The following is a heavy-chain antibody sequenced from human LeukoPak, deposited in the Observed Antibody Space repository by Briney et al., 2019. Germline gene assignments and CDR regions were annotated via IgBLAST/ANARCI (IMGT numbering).Heavy chain of an antibody. V-gene: IGHV3-49*04. J-gene: IGHJ4*02. CDR2: IRNKAYGGTT. CDR1: GFTFGDYA. Sequence: GGSLRLSCTTSGFTFGDYAQTWVRQAPGRGLEWVGFIRNKAYGGTTEYAASVKGRFTISRDDSKSIAFLQMNSLTTEDTAVYYCTRQYSSSWVIDYWGQGTLATVSS. CDR3: TRQYSSSWVIDY. D-gene: IGHD6-13*01.